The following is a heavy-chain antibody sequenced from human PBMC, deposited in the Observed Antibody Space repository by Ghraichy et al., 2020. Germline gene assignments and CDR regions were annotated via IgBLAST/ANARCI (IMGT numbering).Heavy chain of an antibody. J-gene: IGHJ2*01. CDR1: GFTFSSYA. CDR2: ISGSGGST. CDR3: AKDRRRVLPFSYWYFDL. V-gene: IGHV3-23*01. Sequence: GGSLRLSCAASGFTFSSYAMSWVRQAPGKGLEWVSAISGSGGSTYYADSVKGRFTISRDNSKNTLYLQMNSLRAEDTAVYYCAKDRRRVLPFSYWYFDLWVRGTLVTVSS.